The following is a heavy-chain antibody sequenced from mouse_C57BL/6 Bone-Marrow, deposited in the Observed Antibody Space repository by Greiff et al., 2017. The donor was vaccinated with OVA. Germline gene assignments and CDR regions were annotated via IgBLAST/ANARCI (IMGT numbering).Heavy chain of an antibody. CDR1: GYSITSGYY. V-gene: IGHV3-6*01. J-gene: IGHJ3*01. D-gene: IGHD2-1*01. Sequence: EVQLQQSGPGLVKPSQSLSLTCSVTGYSITSGYYWNWIRQFPGNKLEWMGYISYDGSNNYNPSLKNRISITRDTSKNQFFLKLNSVTTEDTATYYCARETTMVTLFAYWGQGTLVTVSA. CDR3: ARETTMVTLFAY. CDR2: ISYDGSN.